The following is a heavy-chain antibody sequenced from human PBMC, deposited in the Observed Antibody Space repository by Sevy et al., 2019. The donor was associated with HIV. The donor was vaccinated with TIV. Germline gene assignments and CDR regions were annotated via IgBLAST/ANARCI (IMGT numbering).Heavy chain of an antibody. D-gene: IGHD1-26*01. V-gene: IGHV3-30-3*01. CDR3: AREGVWELLAKPLYYFDY. J-gene: IGHJ4*02. Sequence: GGSLRLSCAASGFTFSSYAMHWVRQAPGKGLEWVAVISYDGSNKYYADSVKGLFTISRDNSKNTLYLQMNSLRAEDTAVYYCAREGVWELLAKPLYYFDYWGQGTLVTISS. CDR1: GFTFSSYA. CDR2: ISYDGSNK.